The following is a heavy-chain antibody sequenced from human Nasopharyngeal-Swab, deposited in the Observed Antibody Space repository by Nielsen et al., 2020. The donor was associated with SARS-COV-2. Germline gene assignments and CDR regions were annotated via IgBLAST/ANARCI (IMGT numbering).Heavy chain of an antibody. Sequence: SVKVSCKASGDTFTTCAISWVRQAPGQGLEWMGGIIPILDITNYAQKFQGRLTITADKSTYTAYMELSSLRSEDTAVYYCARDKGRRDGYHTGAFDIWGQATMVTVSS. J-gene: IGHJ3*02. CDR1: GDTFTTCA. V-gene: IGHV1-69*10. CDR2: IIPILDIT. CDR3: ARDKGRRDGYHTGAFDI. D-gene: IGHD5-24*01.